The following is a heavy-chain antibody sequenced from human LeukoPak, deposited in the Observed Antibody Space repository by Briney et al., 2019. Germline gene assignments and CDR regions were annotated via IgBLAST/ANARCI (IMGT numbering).Heavy chain of an antibody. CDR1: GYNFTTYW. Sequence: GESLKISCKASGYNFTTYWIAWVRQMPGKGLECMGIIYPDDSDTRYSPTFQGQVSISADKSTSTAYLQWSSLKAPDTAMYYCARHGPNSGSYTRAFDIWGQGTMVTVSS. J-gene: IGHJ3*02. D-gene: IGHD1-26*01. V-gene: IGHV5-51*01. CDR3: ARHGPNSGSYTRAFDI. CDR2: IYPDDSDT.